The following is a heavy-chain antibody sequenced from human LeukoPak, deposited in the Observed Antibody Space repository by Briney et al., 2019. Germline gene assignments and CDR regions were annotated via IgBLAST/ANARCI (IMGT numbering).Heavy chain of an antibody. Sequence: SETLSLTCTVSGGSISSYYWSWIRQPPGKGLEWIGYIYYSGSTNYNPSLKSRVTISVDTSENQFSLKLSSVTAADTAVYYCAKGFWGYYMDVWGKGTTVTVSS. CDR2: IYYSGST. J-gene: IGHJ6*03. CDR1: GGSISSYY. D-gene: IGHD3-16*01. V-gene: IGHV4-59*01. CDR3: AKGFWGYYMDV.